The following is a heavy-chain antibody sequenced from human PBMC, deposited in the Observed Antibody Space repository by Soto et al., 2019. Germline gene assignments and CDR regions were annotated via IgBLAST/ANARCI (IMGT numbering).Heavy chain of an antibody. V-gene: IGHV5-51*01. CDR2: IYPGDSDT. CDR1: GYSFTSYW. J-gene: IGHJ4*02. CDR3: ARRGYDYYDSSGYFTYYFDY. Sequence: GESLKISCKGSGYSFTSYWIGWVRQMPGKGLEWMGIIYPGDSDTRYSPSFQGQVTISADKSISTAYLQWSSLKASDTAMYYCARRGYDYYDSSGYFTYYFDYWGQGTLVTGSS. D-gene: IGHD3-22*01.